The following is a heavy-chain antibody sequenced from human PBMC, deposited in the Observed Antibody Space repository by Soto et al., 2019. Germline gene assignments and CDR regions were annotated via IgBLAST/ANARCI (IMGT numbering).Heavy chain of an antibody. V-gene: IGHV1-69*06. CDR1: GGTFSSYA. CDR2: IIPIFGTA. CDR3: ARNLVTSYYYGSGRYYYYGMDV. J-gene: IGHJ6*02. D-gene: IGHD3-10*01. Sequence: QVQLVQSGAEVKKPGSSVKVSCKASGGTFSSYAISWVRQAPGQGLEWMGGIIPIFGTANYAQKFQGRVTITADKSTSTAYMELSSLISEDTAVYYCARNLVTSYYYGSGRYYYYGMDVWGQGTTVTVSS.